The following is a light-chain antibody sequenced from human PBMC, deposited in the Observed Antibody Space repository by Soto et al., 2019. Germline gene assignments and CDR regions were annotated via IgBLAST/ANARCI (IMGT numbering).Light chain of an antibody. CDR1: SSDVGAYNY. Sequence: QSALTQPRSVSGSPGQSVTISCTGASSDVGAYNYVSWYQQHPGKAPKLMIYDVSTRPSGVPDRFSGSKSGTTASLTLSGLQAEDEADYYCCSYAGSHYVFGTGTKVTVL. CDR2: DVS. CDR3: CSYAGSHYV. V-gene: IGLV2-11*01. J-gene: IGLJ1*01.